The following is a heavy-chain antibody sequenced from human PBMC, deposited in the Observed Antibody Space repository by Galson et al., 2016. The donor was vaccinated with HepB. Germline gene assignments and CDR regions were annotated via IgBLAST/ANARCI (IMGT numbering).Heavy chain of an antibody. J-gene: IGHJ4*02. CDR2: ISHTGST. CDR1: GGSINPYY. Sequence: SETLSLTCTVSGGSINPYYWTWIRQTPGKGLEWIGYISHTGSTHYNPSLKSRVTISVDTSKNQFSLKLSSVTAADTAVYYCARMSYFDIRGYDYYFDYWGQGTLVTVSS. V-gene: IGHV4-59*01. D-gene: IGHD3-22*01. CDR3: ARMSYFDIRGYDYYFDY.